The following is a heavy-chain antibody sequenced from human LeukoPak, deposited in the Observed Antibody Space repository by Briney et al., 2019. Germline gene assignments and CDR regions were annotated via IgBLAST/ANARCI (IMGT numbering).Heavy chain of an antibody. CDR2: ISRSSDTI. V-gene: IGHV3-48*02. D-gene: IGHD6-13*01. CDR3: ARLRTLAAAGHPYFDY. Sequence: GGSLRLSCAASGFTFSSNSMNWVRQAPGKGLEWVSYISRSSDTIYYADSVKGRFTISRDNAKNSLYLQMNSLRDEDTAVYYCARLRTLAAAGHPYFDYWGQGTLVTVSS. CDR1: GFTFSSNS. J-gene: IGHJ4*02.